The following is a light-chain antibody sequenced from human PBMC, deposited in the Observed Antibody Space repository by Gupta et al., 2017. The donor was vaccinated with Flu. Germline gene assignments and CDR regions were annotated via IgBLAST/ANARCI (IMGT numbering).Light chain of an antibody. CDR3: CSYAGSYTVV. Sequence: SVTISCTGTSSDVGGYNYVSWYQQHPGKAPKLMIYDVTKRLSGVPARFSGSRSGNTASLTISGLQAEDEADYYCCSYAGSYTVVLGGGTKLTVL. V-gene: IGLV2-11*01. CDR2: DVT. CDR1: SSDVGGYNY. J-gene: IGLJ2*01.